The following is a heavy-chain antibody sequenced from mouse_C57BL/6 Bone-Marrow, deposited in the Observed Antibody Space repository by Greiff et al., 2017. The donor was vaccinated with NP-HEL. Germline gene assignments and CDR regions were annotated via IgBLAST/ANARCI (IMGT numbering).Heavy chain of an antibody. CDR3: TREGGIVTFDY. CDR1: GFTFSSYA. J-gene: IGHJ2*01. D-gene: IGHD2-5*01. CDR2: ISSGGDYI. Sequence: EVQVVESGEGLVKPGGSLKLSCAASGFTFSSYAMSWVRQTPEKRLEWVAYISSGGDYIYYADTVKGRSTISRDNARNTLYLQMSSLKSEDTAMYYCTREGGIVTFDYWGQGTTLTVSS. V-gene: IGHV5-9-1*02.